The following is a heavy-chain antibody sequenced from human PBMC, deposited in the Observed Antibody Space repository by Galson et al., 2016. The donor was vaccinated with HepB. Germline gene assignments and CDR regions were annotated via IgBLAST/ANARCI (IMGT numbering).Heavy chain of an antibody. Sequence: SLRLSCAASGFTFSSYWMHWVRQAPGKGLLWVSRINNDGSITTYADSVKGRLTISRDNAKDTLYLQMNSLRAEDTAVYYCARDLIAGEAKYYYVSSGPSGYWGQGTLVTVSS. CDR1: GFTFSSYW. V-gene: IGHV3-74*01. D-gene: IGHD3-22*01. CDR2: INNDGSIT. CDR3: ARDLIAGEAKYYYVSSGPSGY. J-gene: IGHJ4*02.